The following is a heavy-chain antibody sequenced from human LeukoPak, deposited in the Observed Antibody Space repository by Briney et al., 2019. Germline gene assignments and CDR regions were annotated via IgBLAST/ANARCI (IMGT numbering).Heavy chain of an antibody. J-gene: IGHJ6*03. CDR2: IRSKANSYAT. V-gene: IGHV3-73*01. CDR1: GFTFSGSA. Sequence: PGGSLRLSCAASGFTFSGSAMHWVRQASGKGLERVGRIRSKANSYATAYAASVKGRFTISRDDSKNTAYLQMNSLKTEDTAVYYCTRHATYYYGSGSYRKYYYYMDVWGKGTTVTVSS. CDR3: TRHATYYYGSGSYRKYYYYMDV. D-gene: IGHD3-10*01.